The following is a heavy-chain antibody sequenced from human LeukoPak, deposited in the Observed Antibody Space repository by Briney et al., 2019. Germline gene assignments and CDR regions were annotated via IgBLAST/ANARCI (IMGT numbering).Heavy chain of an antibody. Sequence: PSQTLSLTCTVSGGSISSGSYYWSWIRQPAGKGLEWIGRIYTSGSTNYNPSLKSRVTISVDTSKNQFSLKLSSVTAADTAVYYCARDRRRNTMIVWSDAFDIWGQGTMVTVSS. CDR2: IYTSGST. CDR3: ARDRRRNTMIVWSDAFDI. J-gene: IGHJ3*02. V-gene: IGHV4-61*02. CDR1: GGSISSGSYY. D-gene: IGHD3-22*01.